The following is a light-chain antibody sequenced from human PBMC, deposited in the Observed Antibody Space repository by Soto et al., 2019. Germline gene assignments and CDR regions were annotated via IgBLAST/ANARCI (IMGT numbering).Light chain of an antibody. CDR3: QQYDILPIT. CDR1: QDINIY. V-gene: IGKV1-33*01. CDR2: DAS. J-gene: IGKJ5*01. Sequence: DIQMTQSPSSLFASVGDRVTITCQATQDINIYLNWYQQKPGKAPNLLIYDASNLEIGVPSRFSGSGSGTHFTFPISSLQTEDIGTYYCQQYDILPITFGRGTRLESK.